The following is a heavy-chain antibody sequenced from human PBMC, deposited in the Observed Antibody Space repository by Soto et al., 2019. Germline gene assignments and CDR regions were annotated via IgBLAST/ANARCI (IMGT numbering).Heavy chain of an antibody. Sequence: PQTLSLTCAISGYSVSSNSATCDWIRHSPSRGLEWLGRTYYRSKWYNDYAVSVKSRITINPDTSNNQLSLQLNSVTPDDTAVYYCARLIGNSWLDSWGQGTLVTVSS. J-gene: IGHJ5*01. CDR3: ARLIGNSWLDS. CDR1: GYSVSSNSAT. V-gene: IGHV6-1*01. D-gene: IGHD2-15*01. CDR2: TYYRSKWYN.